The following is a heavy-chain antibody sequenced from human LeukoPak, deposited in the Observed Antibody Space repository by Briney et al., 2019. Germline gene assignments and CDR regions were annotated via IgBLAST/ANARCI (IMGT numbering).Heavy chain of an antibody. CDR3: ARAGITMVRGVHGWFDP. J-gene: IGHJ5*02. CDR1: GYSISSGYY. D-gene: IGHD3-10*01. CDR2: IYHSGST. Sequence: SETLSLTCAVSGYSISSGYYWGWIRQPPGKGLEWIGSIYHSGSTYYNPSLKGRVTISVDTSKNQFSLKLSSVTAADTAVYYCARAGITMVRGVHGWFDPWGQGTLATVSS. V-gene: IGHV4-38-2*01.